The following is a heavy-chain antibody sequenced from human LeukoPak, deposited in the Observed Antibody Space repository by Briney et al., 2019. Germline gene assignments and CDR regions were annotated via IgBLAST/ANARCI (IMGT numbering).Heavy chain of an antibody. V-gene: IGHV3-21*01. D-gene: IGHD3-22*01. Sequence: GGSLRLSCAASGFTFSSYSMNWVRQAPGKGLEWVSSISSSSSYIYYADSVKGRFTISRDNAKNSLYLQMNSLRAEDTAVYYCARGWFGYYDSSGTYFDYWGQGTPVTVSS. J-gene: IGHJ4*02. CDR2: ISSSSSYI. CDR1: GFTFSSYS. CDR3: ARGWFGYYDSSGTYFDY.